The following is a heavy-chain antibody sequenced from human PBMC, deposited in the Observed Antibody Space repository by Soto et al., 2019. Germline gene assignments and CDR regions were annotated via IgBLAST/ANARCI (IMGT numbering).Heavy chain of an antibody. CDR1: GGSISSSHS. CDR2: IYHNGIT. D-gene: IGHD1-1*01. J-gene: IGHJ4*02. CDR3: ARAVALPGLYYFDN. Sequence: QVQLQESGPGLVRPSGTLSLTCDVSGGSISSSHSWSWVRQPPGRALEWIGEIYHNGITNYKPSLKSRVTVPLDKSKNQFSLILTSVTAADTAVYLCARAVALPGLYYFDNWGQGTLVTVSS. V-gene: IGHV4-4*02.